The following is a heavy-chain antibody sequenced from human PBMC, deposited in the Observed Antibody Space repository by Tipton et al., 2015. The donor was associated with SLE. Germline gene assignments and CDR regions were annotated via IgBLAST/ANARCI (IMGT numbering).Heavy chain of an antibody. J-gene: IGHJ4*02. V-gene: IGHV1-18*01. D-gene: IGHD6-13*01. Sequence: QLVQSGSALKKPWASVKVSCKASGYTFTSYGISWVRQAPEQGLDWMGWISAYNGNRDYAQKFQDRVTMTIDTSSSTAHMELRNLTSDDTAVYYCARVVSSSWYRADHWGQGTLLTVSS. CDR2: ISAYNGNR. CDR3: ARVVSSSWYRADH. CDR1: GYTFTSYG.